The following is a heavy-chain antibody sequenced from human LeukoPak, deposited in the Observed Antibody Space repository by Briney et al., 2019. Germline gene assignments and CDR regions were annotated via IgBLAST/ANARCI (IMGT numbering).Heavy chain of an antibody. CDR2: IRYDGSNK. V-gene: IGHV3-30*02. J-gene: IGHJ6*03. Sequence: GGSLRLSCAASGFTFSSYGMHWVRQAPGKGLEWVAFIRYDGSNKYYADSVKGRFTISRDNSKNTLYLQMNSLRAEDTAVYYCAGRDEYSSSWHYYYYMDVWGKGTTVTVSS. CDR1: GFTFSSYG. D-gene: IGHD6-6*01. CDR3: AGRDEYSSSWHYYYYMDV.